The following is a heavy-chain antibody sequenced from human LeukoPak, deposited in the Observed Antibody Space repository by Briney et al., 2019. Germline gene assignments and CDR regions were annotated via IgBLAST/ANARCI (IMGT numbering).Heavy chain of an antibody. Sequence: GESLRLSCAASGFIFTNYWMHWIRQAPGKGLVWVSHIHNDGTRTSYMDSVKGRFTISRDNAKNTLSLQMNSLRAEDTAVYYCARGAIGSFDIWGQGTVVTVSS. CDR2: IHNDGTRT. J-gene: IGHJ3*02. V-gene: IGHV3-74*01. CDR1: GFIFTNYW. CDR3: ARGAIGSFDI.